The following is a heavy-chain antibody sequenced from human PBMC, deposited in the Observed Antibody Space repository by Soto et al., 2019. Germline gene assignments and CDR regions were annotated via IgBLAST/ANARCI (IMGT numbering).Heavy chain of an antibody. CDR3: AREGGGANWFDP. D-gene: IGHD2-21*01. V-gene: IGHV3-53*01. J-gene: IGHJ5*02. Sequence: PEGSVKLYCADSGFSVRTNYMNWVRQAPGKGLEWISTLYTGGDTHYSDSVKGRFTISRDNSKNTLYLQMNSLRAEDTAVYYCAREGGGANWFDPWGQGTLVTVSS. CDR2: LYTGGDT. CDR1: GFSVRTNY.